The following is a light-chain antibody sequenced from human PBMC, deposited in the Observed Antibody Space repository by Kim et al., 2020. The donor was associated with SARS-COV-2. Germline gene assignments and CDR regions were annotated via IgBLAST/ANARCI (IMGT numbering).Light chain of an antibody. CDR1: RGQRSYA. CDR3: QTWGTGIWV. J-gene: IGLJ3*02. Sequence: SVKLTCTLCRGQRSYAIAWHQQQPEKGPRYLMKLNSDGSHSKGDGIPDRFSGSSSGAERYLTISSPQSEDEADYYCQTWGTGIWVFGGGTQLTVL. CDR2: LNSDGSH. V-gene: IGLV4-69*01.